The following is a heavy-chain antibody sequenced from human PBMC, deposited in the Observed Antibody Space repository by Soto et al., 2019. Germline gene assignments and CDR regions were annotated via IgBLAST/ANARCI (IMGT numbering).Heavy chain of an antibody. V-gene: IGHV4-59*08. D-gene: IGHD3-10*01. CDR3: AIYVVEPLSLGERVHHFDY. CDR2: FYYTGIT. CDR1: GGSISNYY. J-gene: IGHJ4*01. Sequence: SETLSLTCTVSGGSISNYYWSWIRQPPGKGLEWIGYFYYTGITNYNPSLKSRISMSVDTSKNQFSLKLSSVTAADTAVYYCAIYVVEPLSLGERVHHFDYWGNGTLVTVSS.